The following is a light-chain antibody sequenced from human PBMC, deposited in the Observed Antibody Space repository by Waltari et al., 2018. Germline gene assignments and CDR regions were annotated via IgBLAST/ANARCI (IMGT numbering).Light chain of an antibody. V-gene: IGLV2-14*01. CDR1: SSDVGGYNY. Sequence: QSALTQPASVSGSPGLSITISCTGTSSDVGGYNYVSWYQQHPGKAPKVMIYDVSKRPLGVSNRFSGSKSGNTASLTISGLQAEDEADYYCSSYTGSSTWVFGGGTKLTVL. CDR3: SSYTGSSTWV. CDR2: DVS. J-gene: IGLJ3*02.